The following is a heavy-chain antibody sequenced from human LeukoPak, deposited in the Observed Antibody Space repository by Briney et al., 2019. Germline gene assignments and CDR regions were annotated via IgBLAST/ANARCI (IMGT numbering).Heavy chain of an antibody. V-gene: IGHV4-31*03. CDR1: GGSISSGGYC. J-gene: IGHJ3*02. CDR3: ARVKMATTIDAFDI. D-gene: IGHD5-24*01. CDR2: IYYSGST. Sequence: SETLSLTCTVSGGSISSGGYCWSWIRQHPGKGLERIGYIYYSGSTYYNPSLKSRVTISVDTSKNQFSLKLSSVTAADTAVYYCARVKMATTIDAFDIWGQGTMVTVSS.